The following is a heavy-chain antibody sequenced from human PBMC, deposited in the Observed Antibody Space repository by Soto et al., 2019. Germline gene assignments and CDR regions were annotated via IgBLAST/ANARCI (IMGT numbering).Heavy chain of an antibody. CDR1: GGSISSGGYY. CDR3: ARGSGKGYCSSTSCPKYNWFDP. D-gene: IGHD2-2*01. V-gene: IGHV4-31*03. Sequence: QVQLQESGPGLVKPSQTLSLTCPVSGGSISSGGYYWSWIRQHPGKGLEWIGYIYYSGSTYYNPSLQSRVTISVDTSKNQFSLKLSSVTAADTAVYYCARGSGKGYCSSTSCPKYNWFDPWGQGTLVTVSS. J-gene: IGHJ5*02. CDR2: IYYSGST.